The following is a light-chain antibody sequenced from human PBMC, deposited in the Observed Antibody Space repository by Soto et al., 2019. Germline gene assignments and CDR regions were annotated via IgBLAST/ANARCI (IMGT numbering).Light chain of an antibody. J-gene: IGLJ3*02. CDR1: SSNIGAGFD. Sequence: QSVLTQPPSVSGAPGQRVTISCTGSSSNIGAGFDVHWYQQLPGTAPKLLIYGNTNRPSGVPDRFSDSKSGTSASLAITGLQAEDEAEYFCQSFDSSLTVWMFGGGTKLTVL. V-gene: IGLV1-40*01. CDR2: GNT. CDR3: QSFDSSLTVWM.